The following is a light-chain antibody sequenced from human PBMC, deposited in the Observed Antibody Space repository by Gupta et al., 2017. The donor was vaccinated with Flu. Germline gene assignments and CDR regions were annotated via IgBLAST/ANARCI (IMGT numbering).Light chain of an antibody. V-gene: IGKV1-39*01. CDR1: QSISSY. J-gene: IGKJ1*01. CDR2: EEE. CDR3: KKRDSTPRT. Sequence: PSSLSASVGDRVTITCRASQSISSYGKGEKKKKGKEKKRRREEEERGKRGGTERVRGRGAGTDFTLTISRLQPEDFATEEGKKRDSTPRTFGQGTKVEIK.